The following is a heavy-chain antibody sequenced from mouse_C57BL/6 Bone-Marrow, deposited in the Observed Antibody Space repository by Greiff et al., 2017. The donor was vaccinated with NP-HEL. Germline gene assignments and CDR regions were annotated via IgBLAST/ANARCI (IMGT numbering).Heavy chain of an antibody. CDR3: ARKENGYYGFAY. J-gene: IGHJ3*01. D-gene: IGHD2-3*01. Sequence: DVMLVESGGGLVQPGGSLKLSCAASGFTFSDYGMAWVRQAPRKGPEWVAFISNLAYSIYYADTVTGRFTISRENAKNTLYLEMSSLRSEDTAMYYCARKENGYYGFAYWGQGTLVTVSA. CDR1: GFTFSDYG. V-gene: IGHV5-15*01. CDR2: ISNLAYSI.